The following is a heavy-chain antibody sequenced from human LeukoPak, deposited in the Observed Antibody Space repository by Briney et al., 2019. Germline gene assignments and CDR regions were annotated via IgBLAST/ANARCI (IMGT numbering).Heavy chain of an antibody. D-gene: IGHD6-13*01. CDR2: INPINPNSDDI. J-gene: IGHJ4*02. CDR3: ARGGYSSSLYDY. Sequence: ASVKVSCKTSGYTFTAYYMHWVRQAPGQGLEWMGWINPINPNSDDIHYAQKFRGRVTVTRDTSISTAYVELSSLGADDTAVYYCARGGYSSSLYDYWGQGTLVTVSS. V-gene: IGHV1-2*02. CDR1: GYTFTAYY.